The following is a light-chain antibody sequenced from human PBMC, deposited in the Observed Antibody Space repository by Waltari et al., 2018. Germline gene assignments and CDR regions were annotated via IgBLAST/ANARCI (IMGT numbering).Light chain of an antibody. Sequence: QSALTQPASVSGSPGQSITISCTGTNSDIGKYDLVPWYQQTPGKAPKLLIYEVTQRPSGVSNHSSGSKSGNTASLTISGLQPEDEANYYCCSFTDTSIWVFGGGTKLTVL. CDR2: EVT. V-gene: IGLV2-23*02. J-gene: IGLJ3*02. CDR1: NSDIGKYDL. CDR3: CSFTDTSIWV.